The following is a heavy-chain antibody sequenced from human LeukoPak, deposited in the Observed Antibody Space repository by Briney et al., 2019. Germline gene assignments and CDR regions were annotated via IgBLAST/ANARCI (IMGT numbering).Heavy chain of an antibody. CDR1: GFTFSSYS. J-gene: IGHJ6*02. CDR3: ARHGDVLEWTSYYYGMDV. CDR2: ISSSSSYI. D-gene: IGHD3-3*01. V-gene: IGHV3-21*01. Sequence: GGSLRLSCAASGFTFSSYSMNWVRQAPGKGLEWVSSISSSSSYIYYADSVKGRVTISRDNAKNSLYLQMNSLRAEDTAVYYCARHGDVLEWTSYYYGMDVWGQGTTVTVSS.